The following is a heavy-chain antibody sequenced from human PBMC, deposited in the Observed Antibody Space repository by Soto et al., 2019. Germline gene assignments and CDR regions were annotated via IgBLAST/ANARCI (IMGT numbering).Heavy chain of an antibody. D-gene: IGHD3-3*01. Sequence: PSQTLSLPCAISGDRVSGNRAAWNWIRQSPSRGLEWLGRTYYRSKWYNDYAVSVKSRITINPDTSKNQFSLQLNSVTPEDTAVYYCARATFGVGPFDYWGQGTLVTVSS. CDR2: TYYRSKWYN. CDR1: GDRVSGNRAA. V-gene: IGHV6-1*01. J-gene: IGHJ4*02. CDR3: ARATFGVGPFDY.